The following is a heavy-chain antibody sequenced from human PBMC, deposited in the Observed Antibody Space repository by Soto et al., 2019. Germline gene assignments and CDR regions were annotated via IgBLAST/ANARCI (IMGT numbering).Heavy chain of an antibody. J-gene: IGHJ4*02. CDR2: IYHSGTT. V-gene: IGHV4-59*01. D-gene: IGHD1-26*01. CDR3: VRDMPYGAGSLAGCDY. Sequence: QVQLRESGPGLVKPSETLSLTCTVSGDSITGSYWSWIRQPPGKTLEWIGYIYHSGTTTYNPSLKSRGSISVDTSKNQFSLRLTSVIAADTAVYYCVRDMPYGAGSLAGCDYWGQGILVTVSS. CDR1: GDSITGSY.